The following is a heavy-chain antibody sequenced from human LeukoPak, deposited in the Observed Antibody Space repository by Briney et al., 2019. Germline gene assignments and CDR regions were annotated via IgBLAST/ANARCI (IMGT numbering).Heavy chain of an antibody. CDR2: IYYSGST. Sequence: SETLSLTCTVSGGSIRSYYWSWIRQPPGKGLEWIGYIYYSGSTNYNPSLKSRVTISVDTSKNQFSLKLSSVTAADTAVYYCARARGALDYWGQGTLVTVSS. J-gene: IGHJ4*02. D-gene: IGHD4/OR15-4a*01. CDR3: ARARGALDY. CDR1: GGSIRSYY. V-gene: IGHV4-59*01.